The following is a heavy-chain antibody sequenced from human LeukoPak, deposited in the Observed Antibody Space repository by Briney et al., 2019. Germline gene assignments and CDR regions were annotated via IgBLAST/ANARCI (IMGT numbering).Heavy chain of an antibody. V-gene: IGHV4-4*07. D-gene: IGHD2-15*01. CDR1: GGSISSYY. CDR3: AGEGYCSGGSCFRWFDP. J-gene: IGHJ5*02. Sequence: SETLSLTCTVSGGSISSYYWSWIRQPAGKGLEWIGRIYTSGSTNYNPSLKSRVTMSVDTSKNQFSLKLSSVTAADTAVYYCAGEGYCSGGSCFRWFDPWGQGTLVTVSS. CDR2: IYTSGST.